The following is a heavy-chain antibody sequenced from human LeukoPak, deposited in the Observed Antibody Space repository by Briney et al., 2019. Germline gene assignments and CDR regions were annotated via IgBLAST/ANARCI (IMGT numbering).Heavy chain of an antibody. V-gene: IGHV3-15*07. CDR2: IRSNSDGGTI. J-gene: IGHJ5*02. D-gene: IGHD3-22*01. Sequence: PGGSLRLSCATSGFTFSNAWMNWVRQAPGKGREWVGRIRSNSDGGTIEYAAPVKGRFALSRDDSKNTLFLQMNSLQTEDTAVYYCATDFYDSTWGQGTLVTVSS. CDR3: ATDFYDST. CDR1: GFTFSNAW.